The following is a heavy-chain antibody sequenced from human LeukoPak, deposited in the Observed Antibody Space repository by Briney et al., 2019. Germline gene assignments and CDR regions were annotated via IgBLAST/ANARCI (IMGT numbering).Heavy chain of an antibody. D-gene: IGHD2-15*01. CDR3: ARYDCGGGSCYLYYYYYYMDV. Sequence: GGSLRLSCAASGFTFSSYSLTWVRQAPGKGLEWVSSITRSSGYIYYADSVKGRFTISRDNAKNSLYLQMNSLRAEGTAVYYCARYDCGGGSCYLYYYYYYMDVWGKGTTVTVSS. CDR2: ITRSSGYI. V-gene: IGHV3-21*01. J-gene: IGHJ6*03. CDR1: GFTFSSYS.